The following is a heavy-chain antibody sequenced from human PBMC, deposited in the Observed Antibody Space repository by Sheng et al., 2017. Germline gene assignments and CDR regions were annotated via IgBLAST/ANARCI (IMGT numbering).Heavy chain of an antibody. D-gene: IGHD1-26*01. V-gene: IGHV4-38-2*02. CDR2: IYHSGST. CDR1: GYSISSGYY. CDR3: AREQWELLDWFDP. J-gene: IGHJ5*02. Sequence: QVQLQESGPGLVKPSETLSLTCAVSGYSISSGYYWGLIRQPPGKGLEWIGSIYHSGSTYYNPSLKSRVTISVDTSKNQFSLKLSSVTAADTAVYYCAREQWELLDWFDPWGQGTLVTVSS.